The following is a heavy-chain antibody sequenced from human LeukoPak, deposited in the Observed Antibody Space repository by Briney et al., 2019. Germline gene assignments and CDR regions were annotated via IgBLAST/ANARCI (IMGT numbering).Heavy chain of an antibody. D-gene: IGHD1/OR15-1a*01. CDR2: IYYSGST. J-gene: IGHJ4*02. V-gene: IGHV4-39*02. CDR3: ARRLRRTHYFDS. Sequence: SETLPLTCTVSGGSISSGSYYWGWIRQPPGKGLEWIGTIYYSGSTFYNPSFESRVAISVDTSQNHFSLRLGSVTAADTAVYYCARRLRRTHYFDSWGQGTLVTVSS. CDR1: GGSISSGSYY.